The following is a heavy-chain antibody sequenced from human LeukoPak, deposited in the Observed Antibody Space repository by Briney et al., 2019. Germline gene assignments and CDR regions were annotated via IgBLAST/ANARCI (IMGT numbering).Heavy chain of an antibody. Sequence: GGSLRLSCAASGFTFSSYAMHWVRQAPGKGLEYVSAISSNGGSTYYANSVKGRFTISRDNSKNTLYLQMGSLRAEDMAVYYCARDSGSYDYWGQGTLITVSS. J-gene: IGHJ4*02. D-gene: IGHD1-26*01. CDR1: GFTFSSYA. V-gene: IGHV3-64*01. CDR3: ARDSGSYDY. CDR2: ISSNGGST.